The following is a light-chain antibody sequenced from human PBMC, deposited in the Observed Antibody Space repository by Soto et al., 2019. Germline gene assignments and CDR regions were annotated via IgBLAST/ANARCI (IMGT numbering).Light chain of an antibody. V-gene: IGKV1-17*01. CDR1: QAIKND. Sequence: IQMTQSPSSLSTSVGDRVTISCRPSQAIKNDLAWYQQKPGKAPKLLIYAASSLQSGVPSRFSGSGSGTEFTLTISSLQPDDFATYYCQQYNSYWTFGQGTKWIS. CDR3: QQYNSYWT. CDR2: AAS. J-gene: IGKJ1*01.